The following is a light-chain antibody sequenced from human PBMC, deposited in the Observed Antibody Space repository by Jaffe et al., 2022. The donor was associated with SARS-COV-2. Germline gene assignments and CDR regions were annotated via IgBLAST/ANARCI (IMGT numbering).Light chain of an antibody. CDR1: QSLVYSDGNIY. CDR2: KVS. V-gene: IGKV2-30*01. Sequence: DVVMTQSPLSLPVTLGQPASISYRSSQSLVYSDGNIYLNWFQQRPGQSPGRLIYKVSHRDSGVPDRFSGSGSGTDFTLKITRVEAEDVGVYYCMQGTDWPPKTFGQGTKVEIK. CDR3: MQGTDWPPKT. J-gene: IGKJ1*01.